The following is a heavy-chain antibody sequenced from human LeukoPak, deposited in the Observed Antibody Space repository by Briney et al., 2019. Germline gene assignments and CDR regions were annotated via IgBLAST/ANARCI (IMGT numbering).Heavy chain of an antibody. J-gene: IGHJ6*03. Sequence: GASVKVSCKASGYTFTGYYMHWVRQAPGQGLEWMARINPNSGGTNYAQKFQGRVTMTRDTSISTAYMELSRLRSDDTAVYYCARGAQVAGTFYYYYMDVWGKGTTVTVSS. CDR3: ARGAQVAGTFYYYYMDV. V-gene: IGHV1-2*06. D-gene: IGHD6-19*01. CDR2: INPNSGGT. CDR1: GYTFTGYY.